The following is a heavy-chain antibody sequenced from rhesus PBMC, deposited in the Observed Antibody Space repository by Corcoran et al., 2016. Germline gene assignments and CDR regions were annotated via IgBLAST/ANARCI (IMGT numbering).Heavy chain of an antibody. CDR3: ARVLTSLDS. CDR1: GLSISTTGTA. V-gene: IGHV2-95*01. Sequence: QCTLKESGPALVKPPQTLTLTCTSFGLSISTTGTALGWIRQPPGKALEWLASIYWKDSKYSSTSRKSRITISHDTSKNQVVLTMTNMDPVDTATYYCARVLTSLDSWGQGVVVTVSS. J-gene: IGHJ6*01. CDR2: IYWKDSK.